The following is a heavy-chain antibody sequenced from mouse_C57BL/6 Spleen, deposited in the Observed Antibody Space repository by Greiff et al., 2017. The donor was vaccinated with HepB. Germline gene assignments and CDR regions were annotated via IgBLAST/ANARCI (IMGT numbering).Heavy chain of an antibody. J-gene: IGHJ1*03. Sequence: EVQLQQSGPVLVKPGASVKMSCKASGYTFTDYYMNWVKQSHGKSLEWIGVINPYNVGTSYNQKFKGKATLTVDKSSSTAYMELNSLTSEDSAVYYCARGGDGSSYWYFDVWGTGTTVTVSS. CDR2: INPYNVGT. V-gene: IGHV1-19*01. D-gene: IGHD1-1*01. CDR1: GYTFTDYY. CDR3: ARGGDGSSYWYFDV.